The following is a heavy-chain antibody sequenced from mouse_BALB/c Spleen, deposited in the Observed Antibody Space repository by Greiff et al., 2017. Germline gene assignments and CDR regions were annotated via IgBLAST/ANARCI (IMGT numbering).Heavy chain of an antibody. CDR3: AREWGTMITGPLYFDY. J-gene: IGHJ2*01. CDR2: VNPYNGGT. Sequence: EVQLQESGPELVKPGASVKMSCKASGYTFTDYYMDWVKQSHGESFEWIGRVNPYNGGTSYNQKFKGKATLTVDKSSSTAYMELNSLTSEDSAVYYGAREWGTMITGPLYFDYWGQGTTLTVSS. D-gene: IGHD2-4*01. CDR1: GYTFTDYY. V-gene: IGHV1-19*01.